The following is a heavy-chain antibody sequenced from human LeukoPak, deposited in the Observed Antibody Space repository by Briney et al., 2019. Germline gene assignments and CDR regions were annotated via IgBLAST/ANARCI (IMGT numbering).Heavy chain of an antibody. V-gene: IGHV4-61*01. Sequence: SETLSLTCSVSGDSISSSSSYWGWIRQPPGKGLEWIGYIYYSGSTNYNPSLKSRLTISVDTSKNQFSLKLSSVTAADTAVYYCAREGTTCSGGTCYPSFDYWGQGTLVTVSS. J-gene: IGHJ4*02. D-gene: IGHD2-15*01. CDR2: IYYSGST. CDR1: GDSISSSSSY. CDR3: AREGTTCSGGTCYPSFDY.